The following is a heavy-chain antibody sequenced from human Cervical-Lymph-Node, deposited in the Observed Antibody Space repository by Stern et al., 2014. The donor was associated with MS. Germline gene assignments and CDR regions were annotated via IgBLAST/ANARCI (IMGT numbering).Heavy chain of an antibody. CDR2: IKYDGSEK. J-gene: IGHJ4*02. Sequence: EVQLVESGGGLVQPGGSLRLSCAASGFTLSSFWMSWVRQAPGKGLECVANIKYDGSEKYHVDSVKGRFTISRDNAKNSLYLQMDSLRVEDTAVYFCARRNNLDYWGQGTLVTVSS. CDR3: ARRNNLDY. V-gene: IGHV3-7*01. CDR1: GFTLSSFW. D-gene: IGHD1/OR15-1a*01.